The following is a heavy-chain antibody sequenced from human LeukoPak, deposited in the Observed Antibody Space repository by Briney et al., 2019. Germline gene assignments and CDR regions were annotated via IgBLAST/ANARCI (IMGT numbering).Heavy chain of an antibody. CDR3: ARDRCSGGSCYGYYYGMDV. D-gene: IGHD2-15*01. J-gene: IGHJ6*02. Sequence: PGRSLRLSFAASGFTFSSYGMHWVRQAPGKGLEWVAFIRYDGSIKYYADSVKGRFTISRDNSKNTLYLQMDSLRVEDTALYYCARDRCSGGSCYGYYYGMDVWGQGTTVTVSS. CDR1: GFTFSSYG. V-gene: IGHV3-30*02. CDR2: IRYDGSIK.